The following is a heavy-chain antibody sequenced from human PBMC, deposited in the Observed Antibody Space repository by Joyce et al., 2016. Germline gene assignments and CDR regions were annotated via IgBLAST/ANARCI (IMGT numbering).Heavy chain of an antibody. CDR1: GFTFSTSS. CDR2: VSSDRTYI. D-gene: IGHD3-22*01. Sequence: EVQLVESGGGLVKPGGSLRISCAAAGFTFSTSSMRWFGRAPGKGLEWVSAVSSDRTYIFYADSVKGRFTFARDNAKNSLYLQMNSLRAEDTAVFFCARGGIVYDYSMDLWGQGTTVTVSS. J-gene: IGHJ6*02. CDR3: ARGGIVYDYSMDL. V-gene: IGHV3-21*02.